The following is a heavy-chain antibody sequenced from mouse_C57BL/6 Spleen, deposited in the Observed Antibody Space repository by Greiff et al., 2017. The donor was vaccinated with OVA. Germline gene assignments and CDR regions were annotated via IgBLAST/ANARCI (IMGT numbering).Heavy chain of an antibody. V-gene: IGHV1-15*01. J-gene: IGHJ2*01. CDR1: GYTFTDYE. D-gene: IGHD2-1*01. Sequence: QVQLQQSGAELVRPGASVTLSCKASGYTFTDYEMHWVKQTPVHGLEWIGAIDPETGGTAYNQKFKGKAILTADKSSSTAYMELRSLTSEDSAVYYCTRDYYGNRFDYWGQGTTLTVSS. CDR2: IDPETGGT. CDR3: TRDYYGNRFDY.